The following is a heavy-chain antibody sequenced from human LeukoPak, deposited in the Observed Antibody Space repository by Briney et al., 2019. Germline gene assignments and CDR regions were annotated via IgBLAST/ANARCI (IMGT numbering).Heavy chain of an antibody. CDR1: GDSMSSSPYY. CDR3: ARLAPGSGWYESYYFDY. V-gene: IGHV4-39*01. Sequence: SETLSLTCTVSGDSMSSSPYYWGWIRQPPGKGLEWIGSIYYSGSTYYNPSLKSRVTISVDTSKNQFSLKLSSVTAADTAVYYCARLAPGSGWYESYYFDYWGQGTLVTVSS. D-gene: IGHD6-19*01. CDR2: IYYSGST. J-gene: IGHJ4*02.